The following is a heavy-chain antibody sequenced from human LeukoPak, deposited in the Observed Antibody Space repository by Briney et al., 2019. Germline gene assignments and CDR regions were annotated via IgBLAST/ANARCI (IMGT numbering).Heavy chain of an antibody. V-gene: IGHV3-11*03. D-gene: IGHD2/OR15-2a*01. Sequence: PGGSLRLSCAASGFTFSDYYMSWIRQAPGKGLEWVSKISASGSYTNDADSVKGRFTISRDNAKNSLYLHMNSLRAEDTAVYYCTTYNSRDAFDMWGRGTMVTVSP. CDR2: ISASGSYT. J-gene: IGHJ3*02. CDR1: GFTFSDYY. CDR3: TTYNSRDAFDM.